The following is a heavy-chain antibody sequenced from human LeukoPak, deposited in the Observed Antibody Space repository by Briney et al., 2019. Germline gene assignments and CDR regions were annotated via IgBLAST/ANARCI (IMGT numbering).Heavy chain of an antibody. Sequence: RTGGSLRLSCAASGFTFDDYAMHWVRHAPGKGLEWVSGISWNSGSIGYADSVKGRFTISRDNAKNSLYLQMNSLRAEDTALYYCAKDPHGDYGYYFDYWGQGTLVTVSS. CDR2: ISWNSGSI. D-gene: IGHD4-17*01. CDR1: GFTFDDYA. J-gene: IGHJ4*02. CDR3: AKDPHGDYGYYFDY. V-gene: IGHV3-9*01.